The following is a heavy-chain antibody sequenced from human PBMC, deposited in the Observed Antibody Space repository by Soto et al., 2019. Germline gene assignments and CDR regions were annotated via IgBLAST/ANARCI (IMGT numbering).Heavy chain of an antibody. CDR1: GFTFSTHA. V-gene: IGHV3-23*01. CDR3: AHPRGYGVFDAYEI. CDR2: VKAGGIDT. Sequence: GPPRPSSAVSGFTFSTHAMSRVPQAPGEGLEWVSAVKAGGIDTCHTDSVKGGYTISRDNSISTMFLQLHSLRTENTEVYYCAHPRGYGVFDAYEIWGQGALVTV. D-gene: IGHD2-8*01. J-gene: IGHJ3*02.